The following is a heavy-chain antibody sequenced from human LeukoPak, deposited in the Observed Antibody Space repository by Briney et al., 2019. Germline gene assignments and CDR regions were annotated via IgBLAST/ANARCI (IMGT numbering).Heavy chain of an antibody. Sequence: PSETLSLTCAVYGGPFTDYYWTWIRQPPGMGLEWIGDINHSGSTSYKPSLKSRVSISVDTSKNQFSLRLRSVTAADTAVYYCARGKTYFDFWSGLGNWFDPWGQGTLATVSS. CDR1: GGPFTDYY. D-gene: IGHD3-3*01. CDR2: INHSGST. CDR3: ARGKTYFDFWSGLGNWFDP. J-gene: IGHJ5*02. V-gene: IGHV4-34*01.